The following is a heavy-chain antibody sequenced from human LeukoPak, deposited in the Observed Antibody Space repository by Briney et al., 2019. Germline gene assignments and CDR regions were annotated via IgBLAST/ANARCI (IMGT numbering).Heavy chain of an antibody. Sequence: PGGSLRPSCAASGLTFSRFWMAWVRHAPGKGLVWVSGINGDGSSTNYADSVKGRFTISRDNAKNTLYLQMNSLRAEDTAVYYCARDPNHGNLDYYYYYGMDVWGQGTTVTVSS. D-gene: IGHD1-1*01. V-gene: IGHV3-74*01. CDR3: ARDPNHGNLDYYYYYGMDV. CDR1: GLTFSRFW. CDR2: INGDGSST. J-gene: IGHJ6*02.